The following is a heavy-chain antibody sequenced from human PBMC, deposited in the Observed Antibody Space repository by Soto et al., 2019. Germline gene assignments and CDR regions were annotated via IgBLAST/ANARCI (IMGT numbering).Heavy chain of an antibody. CDR2: ISSSSSTI. Sequence: GGSLRLSCAASVFPFSSYSMNWVRQAPGKGLEWVSYISSSSSTIYYADSVKGRFTISRDNAKNSLYLQMNSLRDEDTAVYYCARSLLSGYPYWWFDPWGQGTLVTVSS. V-gene: IGHV3-48*02. D-gene: IGHD3-3*01. CDR3: ARSLLSGYPYWWFDP. CDR1: VFPFSSYS. J-gene: IGHJ5*02.